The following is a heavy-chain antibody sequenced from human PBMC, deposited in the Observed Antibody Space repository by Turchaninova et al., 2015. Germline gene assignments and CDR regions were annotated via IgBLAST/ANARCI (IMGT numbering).Heavy chain of an antibody. J-gene: IGHJ3*02. CDR2: IYWDDEK. CDR1: GFSLETGGVG. Sequence: QITLKASGPTLLKPTQTTTLTCTSSGFSLETGGVGGAWIRPPPGKARELLSFIYWDDEKAYRPSLNSRLTITKDTSKHQVVLTMTNMDPVDTARYYCAHKPGRGRPFDIWGQGTMVSVSS. V-gene: IGHV2-5*02. D-gene: IGHD2-15*01. CDR3: AHKPGRGRPFDI.